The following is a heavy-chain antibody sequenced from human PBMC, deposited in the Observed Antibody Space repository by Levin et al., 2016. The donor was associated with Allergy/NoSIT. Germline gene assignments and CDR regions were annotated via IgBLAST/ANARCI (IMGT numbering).Heavy chain of an antibody. J-gene: IGHJ3*02. V-gene: IGHV3-11*01. Sequence: GGSLRLSCAASGFTFSNYYMSWIRQAPGKGLEWVSYISGSGSTMSHADSVKGRFTISRDNAKNSLFLQMDSLRAEDTAVYYCARAPIRFLYRAFDIWGQGTVVSVSS. CDR2: ISGSGSTM. D-gene: IGHD3-3*01. CDR1: GFTFSNYY. CDR3: ARAPIRFLYRAFDI.